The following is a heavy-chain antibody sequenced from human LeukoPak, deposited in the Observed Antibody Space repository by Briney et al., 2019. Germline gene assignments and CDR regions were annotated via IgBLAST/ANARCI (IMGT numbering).Heavy chain of an antibody. V-gene: IGHV4-34*01. CDR2: INHSGST. J-gene: IGHJ4*02. Sequence: PSETLSLTCAVYGGSFSGYYWSWIRQPPGKGLEWIGEINHSGSTNYNPSLKSRVTISVDTSKNQFSLKLSSVTAADTAVYYCARRGCSSTSCYTESYFFDYWGQGTLVTVSS. D-gene: IGHD2-2*02. CDR1: GGSFSGYY. CDR3: ARRGCSSTSCYTESYFFDY.